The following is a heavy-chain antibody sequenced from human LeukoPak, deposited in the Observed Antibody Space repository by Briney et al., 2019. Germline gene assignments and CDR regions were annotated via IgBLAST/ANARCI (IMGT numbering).Heavy chain of an antibody. CDR2: IYHSGST. CDR1: GYSISSGYY. Sequence: PSETLSLTCTVSGYSISSGYYWGWIRQPPGKGLEWIGSIYHSGSTYYNPSLKSRVTISVDTSRNQFSLKLSSVTAADTAVYYCARDRGVVVPVTAGSIGRNWFDPWGQGTLVTVSS. CDR3: ARDRGVVVPVTAGSIGRNWFDP. V-gene: IGHV4-38-2*02. D-gene: IGHD2-2*01. J-gene: IGHJ5*02.